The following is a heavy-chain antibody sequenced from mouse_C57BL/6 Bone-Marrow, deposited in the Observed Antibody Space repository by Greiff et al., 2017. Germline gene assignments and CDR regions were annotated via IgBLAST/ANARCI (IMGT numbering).Heavy chain of an antibody. CDR2: ITTNYGTT. V-gene: IGHV1-39*01. CDR3: ARWDYDQAWFAY. J-gene: IGHJ3*01. D-gene: IGHD2-4*01. CDR1: GYSFTDYN. Sequence: VQLQQSGPELVKPGASVKISCKASGYSFTDYNMNWLKQSNGKSLEWIGVITTNYGTTSYNQKFKGKATLTVDQSTSTAYMQLNSLTSEDSAVYYCARWDYDQAWFAYWGQVTLVTVSA.